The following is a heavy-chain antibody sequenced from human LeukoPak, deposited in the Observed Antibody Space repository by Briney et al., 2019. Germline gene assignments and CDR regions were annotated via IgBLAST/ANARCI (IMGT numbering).Heavy chain of an antibody. J-gene: IGHJ5*02. Sequence: ASVKVSCKASGYTFTSYDINWVRQATGQGLEWMGWMNPNSGNTGYAQKFQGRVTMTRNTSISTAYMELSSLRSEDTAASYCARSYDFWSGYSHWSHPWGQGTLVTVSS. CDR1: GYTFTSYD. V-gene: IGHV1-8*01. D-gene: IGHD3-3*01. CDR3: ARSYDFWSGYSHWSHP. CDR2: MNPNSGNT.